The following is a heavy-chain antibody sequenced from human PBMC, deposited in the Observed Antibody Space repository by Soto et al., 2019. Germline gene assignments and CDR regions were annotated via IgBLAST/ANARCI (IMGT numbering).Heavy chain of an antibody. CDR2: ISWNSGSI. Sequence: EVQLVESGGGLVQPGRSLRLSCAASGFTFDDYAMHWVRQAPGKGLEWVSGISWNSGSIGYADSVKGRFTISRVNAKNSLYLQMNSLRAENTALYYCAKDRGLVLSFDFDYWGQGTLVTVSS. D-gene: IGHD6-19*01. V-gene: IGHV3-9*01. CDR1: GFTFDDYA. CDR3: AKDRGLVLSFDFDY. J-gene: IGHJ4*02.